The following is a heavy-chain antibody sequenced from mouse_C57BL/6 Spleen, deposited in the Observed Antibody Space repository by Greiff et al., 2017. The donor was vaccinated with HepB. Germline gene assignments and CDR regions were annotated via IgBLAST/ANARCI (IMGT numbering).Heavy chain of an antibody. J-gene: IGHJ1*03. Sequence: EVQLQQSGPELVKPGASVKISCKASGYTFTDYYMNWVKQSHGKSLEWIGDINPNNGGTSYNQKFKGKATLTVDKSSSTAYMELRSLTSEDSAVYYCAREVTTRFYWYFDVWGTGTTVTVSS. D-gene: IGHD2-2*01. V-gene: IGHV1-26*01. CDR2: INPNNGGT. CDR3: AREVTTRFYWYFDV. CDR1: GYTFTDYY.